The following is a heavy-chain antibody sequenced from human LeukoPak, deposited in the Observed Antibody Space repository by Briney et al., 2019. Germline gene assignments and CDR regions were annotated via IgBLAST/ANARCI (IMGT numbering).Heavy chain of an antibody. V-gene: IGHV6-1*01. Sequence: SQTLSLTCAISRDSVSSNSAAWTWIRQSPSRGLEWLGRTYYRSKWYNDYAISVKSRITINPDTSKNQFSLQLSSVTPEDTAVYYCARGLRFLEWLDMYYFDYWGQGTLVTVSS. J-gene: IGHJ4*02. CDR3: ARGLRFLEWLDMYYFDY. D-gene: IGHD3-3*01. CDR2: TYYRSKWYN. CDR1: RDSVSSNSAA.